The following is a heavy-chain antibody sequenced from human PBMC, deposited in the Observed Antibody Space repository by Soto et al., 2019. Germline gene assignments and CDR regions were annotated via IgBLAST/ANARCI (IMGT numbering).Heavy chain of an antibody. J-gene: IGHJ6*02. V-gene: IGHV1-18*01. CDR3: AREGFGESMYYGMDV. CDR2: ISAYNGNT. CDR1: GYTFTSYG. Sequence: GASVKVSCKASGYTFTSYGISWVRQAPGQGLEWMGWISAYNGNTNYAQKLQGRVTMTTDTSTSTAYMELRSLRSDDTAVYYCAREGFGESMYYGMDVWGQGTTVTVSS. D-gene: IGHD3-10*01.